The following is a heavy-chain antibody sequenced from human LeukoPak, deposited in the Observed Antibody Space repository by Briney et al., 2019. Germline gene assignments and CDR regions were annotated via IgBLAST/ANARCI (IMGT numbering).Heavy chain of an antibody. V-gene: IGHV1-2*02. Sequence: ASVKVSCKASGYTFTGYYIHWVRQAPGQGLEWMGWINPNSGGTNYAQKFQGRVTMTRDTSITTASMELSSLRSDDTAVYYCSKGVGAFDIWGQGTMVTVSS. D-gene: IGHD2-8*01. CDR3: SKGVGAFDI. CDR2: INPNSGGT. J-gene: IGHJ3*02. CDR1: GYTFTGYY.